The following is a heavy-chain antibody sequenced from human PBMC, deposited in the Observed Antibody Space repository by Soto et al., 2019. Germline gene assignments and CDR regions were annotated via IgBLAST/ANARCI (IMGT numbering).Heavy chain of an antibody. J-gene: IGHJ6*02. V-gene: IGHV4-34*01. CDR2: INHSGST. D-gene: IGHD2-2*02. CDR3: ARGWDIVVVPAAIQNYYYGMDV. CDR1: GGSFSGYY. Sequence: LSLTCSVYGGSFSGYYWSWIRQPPGKGLEWIGEINHSGSTNYNPSLKSRVTISVDTSKNQFSLKLSSVTAADTAVYYCARGWDIVVVPAAIQNYYYGMDVWGQGSTVTVSS.